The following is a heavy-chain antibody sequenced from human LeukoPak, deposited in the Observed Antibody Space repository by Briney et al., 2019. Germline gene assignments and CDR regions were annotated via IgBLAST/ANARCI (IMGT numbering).Heavy chain of an antibody. Sequence: MSSETLSLTCAVYGGSFSGYYWSWIRQPPGKGLEWIGEINHSGSTNYNPSLKSRVTISVDKSKNQFSLKLSSVTAADTAVYYCARDSGNCSSTSCYSWFDPWGQGTLVTVSS. D-gene: IGHD2-2*01. V-gene: IGHV4-34*01. CDR2: INHSGST. J-gene: IGHJ5*02. CDR3: ARDSGNCSSTSCYSWFDP. CDR1: GGSFSGYY.